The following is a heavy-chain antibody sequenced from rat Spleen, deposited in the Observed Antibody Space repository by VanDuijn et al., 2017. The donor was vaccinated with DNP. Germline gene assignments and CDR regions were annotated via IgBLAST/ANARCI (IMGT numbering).Heavy chain of an antibody. CDR3: TRSVVTYFDY. D-gene: IGHD1-1*01. CDR1: GFSFSNFY. V-gene: IGHV5S11*01. Sequence: EVQLVESGGGLVQPGRSMRLSCAASGFSFSNFYMAWVRQAPAKGLEWVASIGTGGDNTYYRDSVKGRFTISRDDAKRTLYLQMDRLRSEETATYYCTRSVVTYFDYWGQGVMVTVSA. J-gene: IGHJ2*01. CDR2: IGTGGDNT.